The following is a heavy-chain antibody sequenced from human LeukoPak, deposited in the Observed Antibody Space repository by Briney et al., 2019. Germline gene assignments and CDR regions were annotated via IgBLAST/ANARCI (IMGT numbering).Heavy chain of an antibody. CDR2: ISGSGTST. D-gene: IGHD2-15*01. CDR3: AKDRVVVVAAALYFDS. V-gene: IGHV3-23*01. J-gene: IGHJ4*02. CDR1: GFTFSSFE. Sequence: GGSLRLSCAASGFTFSSFEMNWVRQAPGKGLEWVSGISGSGTSTYYADSVKGRFTISRDNSKNTLFVQMNSLRAEDTAIYYCAKDRVVVVAAALYFDSWGQGTLVTVSS.